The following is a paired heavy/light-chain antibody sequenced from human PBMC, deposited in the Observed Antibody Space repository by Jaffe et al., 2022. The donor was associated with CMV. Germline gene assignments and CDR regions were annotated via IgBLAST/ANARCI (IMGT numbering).Light chain of an antibody. CDR1: SSNIENNY. J-gene: IGLJ3*02. CDR2: ENN. CDR3: GTWDSSLSTEV. Sequence: QSVLTQPPSVSAAPGQKVTISCSGSSSNIENNYVSWYQQLPGTAPKLLIYENNKRPSGIVDRFSGSKSGTSVTLGITGLQTGDEADYYCGTWDSSLSTEVFGGGTKLTVL. V-gene: IGLV1-51*02.
Heavy chain of an antibody. CDR3: SIDWLDTTKDYFDY. D-gene: IGHD1-1*01. Sequence: DVQLVESGGGLVKPGGSLRLSCTASGFTFSNAWMSWVRQAPGKGLEWVGRIKSKSDGGTIEYAPPVNDRFTISRDDSEDTLYLQMNSLKTEDTAVYRCSIDWLDTTKDYFDYWGQGTLVTVSS. J-gene: IGHJ4*02. V-gene: IGHV3-15*01. CDR2: IKSKSDGGTI. CDR1: GFTFSNAW.